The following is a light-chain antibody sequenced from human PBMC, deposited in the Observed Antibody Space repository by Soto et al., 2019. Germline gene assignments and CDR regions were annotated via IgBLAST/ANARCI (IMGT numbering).Light chain of an antibody. CDR3: SSYTTASSLVI. Sequence: QSALTQPASVSGSPGQSIILSCTGANSDIGGYNYVSWYQHPPGKAPKLIIYEVTNRPSGVSNRFSGSKSGNTASLTISGLQAEDEADYYCSSYTTASSLVIFGGGTKLTVL. V-gene: IGLV2-14*01. CDR1: NSDIGGYNY. CDR2: EVT. J-gene: IGLJ2*01.